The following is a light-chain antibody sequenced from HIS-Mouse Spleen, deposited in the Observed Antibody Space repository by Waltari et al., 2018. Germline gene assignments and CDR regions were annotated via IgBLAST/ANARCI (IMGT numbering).Light chain of an antibody. J-gene: IGLJ2*01. Sequence: QSALTQPRSVSGSPGQSVTISCTGTSSDVGGYNDLSWYQQHPGKAPKLMISDVSKRPSGVPDRFSGSKSGNTASLTISGLQAEDEADYYCCSYAGSYTLVFGGGTKLTVL. CDR1: SSDVGGYND. CDR3: CSYAGSYTLV. CDR2: DVS. V-gene: IGLV2-11*01.